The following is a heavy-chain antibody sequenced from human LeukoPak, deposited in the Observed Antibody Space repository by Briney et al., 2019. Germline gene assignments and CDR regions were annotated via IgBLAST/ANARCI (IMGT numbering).Heavy chain of an antibody. J-gene: IGHJ4*02. Sequence: PSETLSLTCTVSGGSISSSSYYWGWIRQPPGMGLEWIGSIYYSGSTYYNPSLRSRVTISVDTSKNQFSLKLSSVTAADTAVYYCARATVSYYYGSGSYYRYYFDYWGQGTLVTVSS. CDR2: IYYSGST. V-gene: IGHV4-39*07. CDR1: GGSISSSSYY. D-gene: IGHD3-10*01. CDR3: ARATVSYYYGSGSYYRYYFDY.